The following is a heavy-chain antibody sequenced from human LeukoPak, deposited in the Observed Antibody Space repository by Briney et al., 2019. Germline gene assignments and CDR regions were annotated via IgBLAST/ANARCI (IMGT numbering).Heavy chain of an antibody. Sequence: PGGSLRLSCAASGFTFSDYYMSWIRQAPGKGLEWVAVISYDGSNKYYADSVKGRFTISRDNSKNTLYLQMNSLRAEDTAVYYCAEDSSGYYYWGQGTLVTVSS. J-gene: IGHJ4*02. D-gene: IGHD3-22*01. CDR3: AEDSSGYYY. CDR1: GFTFSDYY. CDR2: ISYDGSNK. V-gene: IGHV3-30*18.